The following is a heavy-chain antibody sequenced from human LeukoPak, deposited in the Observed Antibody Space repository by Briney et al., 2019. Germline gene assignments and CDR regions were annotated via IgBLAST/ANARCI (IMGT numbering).Heavy chain of an antibody. Sequence: GGSLRLSCAVSGFTFSDYGMHWVRQAPGKGLEWVAVMSYNGNYEYYADSVKGRFTISRDDSKNTLYLQMNSLRGEDTALYYCAKALPGVAAAGIPFIDYWGQGTLVTVPS. J-gene: IGHJ4*02. CDR2: MSYNGNYE. CDR1: GFTFSDYG. V-gene: IGHV3-30*18. D-gene: IGHD6-13*01. CDR3: AKALPGVAAAGIPFIDY.